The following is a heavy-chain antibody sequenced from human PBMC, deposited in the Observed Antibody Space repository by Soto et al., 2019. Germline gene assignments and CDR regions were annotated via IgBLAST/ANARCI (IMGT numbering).Heavy chain of an antibody. CDR1: GFTFISYA. D-gene: IGHD6-6*01. J-gene: IGHJ4*02. V-gene: IGHV3-23*01. Sequence: EVQLLESGGGLVQPGGSLRLSCAASGFTFISYAMSWVRQAPGKGLEWVSAISGSGGSTYYADSVKGRFTISRDNSKNTLYLQMNSLRAEDTAVYYCATDPAPIAARPSYYFDYWGQGTLVTVSS. CDR3: ATDPAPIAARPSYYFDY. CDR2: ISGSGGST.